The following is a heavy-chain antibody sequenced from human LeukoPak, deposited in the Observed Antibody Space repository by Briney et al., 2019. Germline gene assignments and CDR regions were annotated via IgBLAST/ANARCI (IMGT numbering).Heavy chain of an antibody. J-gene: IGHJ3*02. Sequence: GGSLRLSCEASGFTFSSYAMSWVRQAPGQGLEWVSAISGSGGRTYYADSVKGRFTISRDKSKNTLYLQMNSLRAEDTAVYYCAAYNWNGYDVFDIWGQGTMVTVSS. CDR3: AAYNWNGYDVFDI. CDR1: GFTFSSYA. V-gene: IGHV3-23*01. CDR2: ISGSGGRT. D-gene: IGHD1-20*01.